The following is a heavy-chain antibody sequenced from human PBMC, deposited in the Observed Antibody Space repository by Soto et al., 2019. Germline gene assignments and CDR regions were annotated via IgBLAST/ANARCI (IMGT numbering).Heavy chain of an antibody. CDR3: AGDSSSGTFDN. D-gene: IGHD3-22*01. CDR2: ISTENGNT. V-gene: IGHV1-18*04. Sequence: ASVKVSCKASGYTFINNAITWVRQAPGQGLEWMGWISTENGNTNYAQNLQGRVILTRDRSTNTAYMELRSLRPEDTATYYCAGDSSSGTFDNWGQGALVTVSS. CDR1: GYTFINNA. J-gene: IGHJ4*02.